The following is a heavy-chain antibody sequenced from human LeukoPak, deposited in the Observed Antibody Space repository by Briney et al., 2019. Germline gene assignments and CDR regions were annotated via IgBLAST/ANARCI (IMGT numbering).Heavy chain of an antibody. CDR2: ISGSGGST. J-gene: IGHJ4*02. CDR1: GFTFSSYA. D-gene: IGHD6-19*01. Sequence: GGSLRLSCAASGFTFSSYAMSWVRQAPGKGLEWVSAISGSGGSTYYADSVKGRFTISRDNSKNTLYLQMNSLRAEDTAVYYCAKDRQRYEWLVPAFDYWGQGTLVTVSS. V-gene: IGHV3-23*01. CDR3: AKDRQRYEWLVPAFDY.